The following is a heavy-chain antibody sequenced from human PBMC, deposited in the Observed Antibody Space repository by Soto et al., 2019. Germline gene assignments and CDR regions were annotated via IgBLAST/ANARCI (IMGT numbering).Heavy chain of an antibody. CDR2: INHSGST. CDR3: ARGLRRPYYYDSSGYHRPFDY. V-gene: IGHV4-34*01. D-gene: IGHD3-22*01. Sequence: SETLSLTCAVYGGSFSGDYWSWIRQPPGKGLEWIGEINHSGSTNYNPSLKSRVTISVDTSKNQFSLKLSSVTAADTAVYYCARGLRRPYYYDSSGYHRPFDYWGQGTLVTVSS. CDR1: GGSFSGDY. J-gene: IGHJ4*02.